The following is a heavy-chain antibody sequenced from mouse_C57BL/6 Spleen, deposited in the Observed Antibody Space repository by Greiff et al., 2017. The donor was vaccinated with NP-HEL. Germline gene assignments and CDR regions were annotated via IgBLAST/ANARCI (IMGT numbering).Heavy chain of an antibody. Sequence: QVQLQQPGAELVKPGASVKMSCKASGYTFTSYWITWVKQRPGQGLEWIGDIYPGSGSTNYNEKFKSKATLTVDTSSSTAYMQLSSLTSEDSAVYYCARWHYGSRPWFAYWGQGTLVTVSA. V-gene: IGHV1-55*01. CDR3: ARWHYGSRPWFAY. CDR1: GYTFTSYW. CDR2: IYPGSGST. J-gene: IGHJ3*01. D-gene: IGHD1-1*01.